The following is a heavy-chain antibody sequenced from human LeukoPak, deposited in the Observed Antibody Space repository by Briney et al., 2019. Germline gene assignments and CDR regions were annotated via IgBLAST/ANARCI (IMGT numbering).Heavy chain of an antibody. D-gene: IGHD3-10*01. CDR2: ISSSSSYI. CDR3: ARDGGRRGIDY. Sequence: GGSLRLSCAASGFTFSSYSMNWVRQAPGKGLEWVSSISSSSSYIYYADSVKGRSTISRDNAKNSLYLQMNSLRAEDTAVYYCARDGGRRGIDYWGQGTLVTVSS. CDR1: GFTFSSYS. J-gene: IGHJ4*02. V-gene: IGHV3-21*01.